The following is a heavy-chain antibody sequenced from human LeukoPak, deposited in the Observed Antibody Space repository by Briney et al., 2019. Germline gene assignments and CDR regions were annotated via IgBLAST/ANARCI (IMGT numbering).Heavy chain of an antibody. CDR1: GFTFSRHW. V-gene: IGHV3-7*01. CDR2: INQDGSEK. J-gene: IGHJ4*02. Sequence: QPGGSLRLSCAASGFTFSRHWMSWVRQAPGKGLEWVANINQDGSEKYYVDSVKGRFSISRDNAKNSLYLQMNSLRAEDTAVYYCARFPLYNWNCDYWGQGTLVTVSS. D-gene: IGHD1-7*01. CDR3: ARFPLYNWNCDY.